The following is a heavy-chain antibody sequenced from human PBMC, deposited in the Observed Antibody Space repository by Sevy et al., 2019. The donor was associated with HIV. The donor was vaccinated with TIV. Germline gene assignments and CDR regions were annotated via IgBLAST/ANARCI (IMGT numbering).Heavy chain of an antibody. CDR1: GFTFSIYV. Sequence: GGSLRLSCAASGFTFSIYVIHWVRQAPGKWLEWVAVISSDGTKEYYADSVKGRFTISRDNSKNPMYLQMNSLRVEDTAVYYCARDLPSAVTDPFYYYGLAVWGQGTTVTVSS. V-gene: IGHV3-30*04. D-gene: IGHD2-21*02. J-gene: IGHJ6*02. CDR3: ARDLPSAVTDPFYYYGLAV. CDR2: ISSDGTKE.